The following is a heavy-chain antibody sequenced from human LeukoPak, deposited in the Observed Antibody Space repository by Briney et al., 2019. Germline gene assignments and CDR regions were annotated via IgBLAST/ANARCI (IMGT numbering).Heavy chain of an antibody. CDR1: GYSISSGYY. Sequence: SEALSLTCAVSGYSISSGYYWGWIRQPPGKGLEWIGSTYHSGSTYYNPSLKSRVTISVDTSKNQFSLKLSSVTAADTAVYYCARDINWNDQGDAFDIWGQGTMVTVSS. D-gene: IGHD1-1*01. V-gene: IGHV4-38-2*02. CDR3: ARDINWNDQGDAFDI. CDR2: TYHSGST. J-gene: IGHJ3*02.